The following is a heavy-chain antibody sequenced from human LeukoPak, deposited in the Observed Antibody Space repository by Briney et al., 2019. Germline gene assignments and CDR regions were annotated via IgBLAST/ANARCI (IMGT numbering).Heavy chain of an antibody. CDR2: IYSGGST. D-gene: IGHD3-22*01. CDR1: GFTVSSNY. CDR3: ARDRDYDSSGYYYNDY. Sequence: GGSLRLSCAASGFTVSSNYMSSVRQAPGKGLEWVSVIYSGGSTYYADSVKGRFTISRDNSKNTLYLQMNSLRAEDTAVYYCARDRDYDSSGYYYNDYWGQGTLVTVSS. V-gene: IGHV3-66*02. J-gene: IGHJ4*02.